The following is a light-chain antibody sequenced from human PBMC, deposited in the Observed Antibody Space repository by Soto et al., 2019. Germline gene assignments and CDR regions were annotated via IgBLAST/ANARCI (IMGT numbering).Light chain of an antibody. J-gene: IGLJ1*01. CDR2: DVS. CDR3: SSKRGSTGV. CDR1: SSDVGGYDY. V-gene: IGLV2-14*01. Sequence: QSALTQPASVSGSPGQTITISCTGTSSDVGGYDYVSRHQQHPGKAPKLMIYDVSKRPSGVSNRFSGSKSGNTASLTISGLQAEDEADYYCSSKRGSTGVFGTGTKVTVL.